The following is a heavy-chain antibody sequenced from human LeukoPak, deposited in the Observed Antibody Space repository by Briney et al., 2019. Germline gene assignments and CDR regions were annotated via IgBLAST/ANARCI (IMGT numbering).Heavy chain of an antibody. V-gene: IGHV3-48*03. CDR2: IDTSGSTT. D-gene: IGHD2-21*01. Sequence: GVSLSRSRAPSGFRLSIHEWIWAPQPPAKHLERISYIDTSGSTTFYADSVKGRFTTSRDNAKNSLFLQMSSLRAEDTALYYCARETLGCGGDCLDFWGQGTRVTVSS. CDR1: GFRLSIHE. J-gene: IGHJ4*02. CDR3: ARETLGCGGDCLDF.